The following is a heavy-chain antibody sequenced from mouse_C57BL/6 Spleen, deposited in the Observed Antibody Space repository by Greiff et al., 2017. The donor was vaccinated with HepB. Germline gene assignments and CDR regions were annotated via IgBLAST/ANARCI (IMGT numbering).Heavy chain of an antibody. CDR3: TNGYDGGYAMDY. Sequence: EVKLMESGAELVRPGASVKLSCTASGFNITDYYMPWVKQRPEQGLEWIGRIDPEDGDTEYAPKFQGKATMTADTSSNTAYLQLSSLTSEDTAVYYCTNGYDGGYAMDYWGQGTSVTVSS. CDR2: IDPEDGDT. CDR1: GFNITDYY. J-gene: IGHJ4*01. V-gene: IGHV14-1*01. D-gene: IGHD2-2*01.